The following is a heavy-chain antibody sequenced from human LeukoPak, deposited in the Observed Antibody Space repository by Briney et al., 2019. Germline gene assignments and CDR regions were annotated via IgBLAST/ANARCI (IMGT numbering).Heavy chain of an antibody. J-gene: IGHJ4*02. Sequence: PGGSLRLSCAASGFTVSSNYMSWVRQAPGKGLEWVTVIYSGGSTYYADSVKGRCTISRDNSKNTLYLQMNSLRAEDTAVYYCAREGYRRSFDYWGQGTLVTVSS. CDR3: AREGYRRSFDY. V-gene: IGHV3-66*02. CDR1: GFTVSSNY. D-gene: IGHD6-13*01. CDR2: IYSGGST.